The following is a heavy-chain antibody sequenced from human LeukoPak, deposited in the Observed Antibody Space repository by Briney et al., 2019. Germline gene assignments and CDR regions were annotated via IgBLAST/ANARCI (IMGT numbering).Heavy chain of an antibody. D-gene: IGHD6-13*01. CDR3: AALAGAGTNY. Sequence: GGSLRLSCAASGFTLSRYWMHWVIQAPGKGLVWVSRADYDGSDTIYAESVRGRFTISRDNAKHTLYLQMNSRSAEDTALYCCAALAGAGTNYWGQGPLVTVSS. CDR1: GFTLSRYW. V-gene: IGHV3-74*01. J-gene: IGHJ4*02. CDR2: ADYDGSDT.